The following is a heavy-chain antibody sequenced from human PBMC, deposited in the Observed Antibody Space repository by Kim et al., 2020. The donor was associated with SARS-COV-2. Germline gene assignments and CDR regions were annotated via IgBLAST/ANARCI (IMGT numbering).Heavy chain of an antibody. CDR2: INMDGSNT. CDR3: ARGGVSGSYSGVNYGLGD. D-gene: IGHD3-10*01. CDR1: GFTFSSYW. V-gene: IGHV3-74*01. Sequence: GGSLRLSCATSGFTFSSYWVHWVRQAPGKGLVWVSRINMDGSNTDHADSVKGRFTISRDNAKNTLYLQMNSLRAEDTAVYYCARGGVSGSYSGVNYGLGDWGPGTTVPVSS. J-gene: IGHJ6*01.